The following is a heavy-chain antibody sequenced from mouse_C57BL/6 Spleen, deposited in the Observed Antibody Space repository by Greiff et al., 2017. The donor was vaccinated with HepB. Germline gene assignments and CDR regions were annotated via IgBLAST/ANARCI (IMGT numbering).Heavy chain of an antibody. CDR1: GYTFTSYW. Sequence: QVQLQQPGAELVKPGASVKLSCKASGYTFTSYWMHWVKQKPGQGLEWIGMIYPNSGSTNYNEKFKSKATLTVDKSSSTAYMQLSSLTSEDSAVYYCARGGISDYGGFDYWGQGTTLTVSS. V-gene: IGHV1-64*01. CDR3: ARGGISDYGGFDY. CDR2: IYPNSGST. D-gene: IGHD2-4*01. J-gene: IGHJ2*01.